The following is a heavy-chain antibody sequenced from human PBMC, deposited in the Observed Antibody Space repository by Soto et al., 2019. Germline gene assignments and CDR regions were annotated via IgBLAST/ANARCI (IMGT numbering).Heavy chain of an antibody. CDR2: IYYSGST. Sequence: SETLSLTCTVSGGSISSGGYYWSWIRQHPGKGLEWIGYIYYSGSTYYNPSLKSRVTISVDTSKNQFSLKLSSVTAADTAVYYCARYYDYIWGSYRYTESYYFDYWGQGTLVTVSS. V-gene: IGHV4-31*03. J-gene: IGHJ4*02. CDR3: ARYYDYIWGSYRYTESYYFDY. CDR1: GGSISSGGYY. D-gene: IGHD3-16*02.